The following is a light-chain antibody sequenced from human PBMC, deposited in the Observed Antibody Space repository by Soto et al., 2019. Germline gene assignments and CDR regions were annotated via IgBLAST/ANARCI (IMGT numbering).Light chain of an antibody. J-gene: IGKJ1*01. CDR3: QQRSNWPSRT. CDR2: DAS. V-gene: IGKV3-11*01. CDR1: QSVSSY. Sequence: EIVLTQSPATLSLSPGERATLSCRASQSVSSYLAWYQQKPDQAPKLLIYDASNRATGIPARFSGSGSGTDFTLTISSLEPEDFAVYYCQQRSNWPSRTFGQGTKVDIK.